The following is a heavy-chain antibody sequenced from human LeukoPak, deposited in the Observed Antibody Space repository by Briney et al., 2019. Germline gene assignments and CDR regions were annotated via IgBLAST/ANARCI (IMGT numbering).Heavy chain of an antibody. CDR3: VTDPPYSSSWYFQH. Sequence: ASVKVSCKVSGYTLTELSMHWVRQAPGKGLEWMGGFDPEDGETIYAQKFQGRVTMTEDTSTDTAYMELSSLRSEDTAVYYCVTDPPYSSSWYFQHWGQGTLVTVSS. J-gene: IGHJ1*01. V-gene: IGHV1-24*01. CDR2: FDPEDGET. D-gene: IGHD6-13*01. CDR1: GYTLTELS.